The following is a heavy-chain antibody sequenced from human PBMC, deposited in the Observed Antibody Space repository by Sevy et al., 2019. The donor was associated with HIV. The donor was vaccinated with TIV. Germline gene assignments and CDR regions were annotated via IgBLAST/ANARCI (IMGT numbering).Heavy chain of an antibody. Sequence: ASVKVSCKDSGYRFTDYYLHWVRRAPGQGLEWMGWINPKSGGTKFPQKFQDRVTMTRDTSIGTVYMEVNRLKSDDTAIYYCAGSDSSGCLDYWGQGSLVTVSS. V-gene: IGHV1-2*02. J-gene: IGHJ4*02. CDR2: INPKSGGT. D-gene: IGHD3-22*01. CDR3: AGSDSSGCLDY. CDR1: GYRFTDYY.